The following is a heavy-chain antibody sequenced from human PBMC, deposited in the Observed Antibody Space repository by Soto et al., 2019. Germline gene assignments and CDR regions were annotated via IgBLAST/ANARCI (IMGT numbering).Heavy chain of an antibody. Sequence: SETLSLTCTFSGFSISSYYWSWIRQPPGKGLEWIGYIYFSGGTNYNPSLKSRVTISVDTSKNQFSLKLSSVTAADTAVYYCARESRSWYGSIWDYWGQGTLVTVSS. CDR1: GFSISSYY. V-gene: IGHV4-59*12. D-gene: IGHD6-13*01. J-gene: IGHJ4*02. CDR2: IYFSGGT. CDR3: ARESRSWYGSIWDY.